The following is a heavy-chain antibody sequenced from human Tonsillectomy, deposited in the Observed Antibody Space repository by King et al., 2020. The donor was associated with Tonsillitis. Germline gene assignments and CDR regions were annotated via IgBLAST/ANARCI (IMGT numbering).Heavy chain of an antibody. D-gene: IGHD3-3*01. V-gene: IGHV3-48*03. J-gene: IGHJ4*02. CDR2: ISSSGGTI. Sequence: VQLVESGGGLVQPGGSLRLSCAASGFTFSSYEMNWVRQAPGKGLEWVSYISSSGGTIYYADSVKGRFTISRDNAKNSLYLQMNSLRAEDTAVYYCARLPGLRFLGWGPGTLVTVSS. CDR3: ARLPGLRFLG. CDR1: GFTFSSYE.